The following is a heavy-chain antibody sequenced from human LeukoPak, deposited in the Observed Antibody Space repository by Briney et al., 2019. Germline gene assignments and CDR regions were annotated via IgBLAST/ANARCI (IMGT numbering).Heavy chain of an antibody. CDR1: EFTFSSYW. J-gene: IGHJ5*02. D-gene: IGHD2-15*01. CDR2: INNDGSGT. V-gene: IGHV3-74*01. Sequence: GGSLRLSCAASEFTFSSYWMHWVRQAPGKGPVWVSRINNDGSGTTYADSVKGRFTISRDDAKNTLYLQMNSLRAEDTAVYYCVRGGESTWSWGQGTLVTVSS. CDR3: VRGGESTWS.